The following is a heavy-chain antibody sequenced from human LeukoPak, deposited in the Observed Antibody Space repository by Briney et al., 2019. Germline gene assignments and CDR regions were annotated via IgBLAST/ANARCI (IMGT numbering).Heavy chain of an antibody. Sequence: PSETLSLTCTVSGDSISSYYWGWIRQPPGKGLEWIGYIYSSGSTNYNPSLKSRVTISVDTSNNQFSLDLSSVTAADTAVSYCARHWRGRSSGYYHYFFDYWGQGTLVTVSS. CDR1: GDSISSYY. CDR2: IYSSGST. V-gene: IGHV4-59*08. J-gene: IGHJ4*02. CDR3: ARHWRGRSSGYYHYFFDY. D-gene: IGHD3-22*01.